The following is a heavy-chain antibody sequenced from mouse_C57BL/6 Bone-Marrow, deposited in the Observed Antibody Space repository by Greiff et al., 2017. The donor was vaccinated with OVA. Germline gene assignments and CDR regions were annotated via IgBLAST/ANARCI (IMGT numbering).Heavy chain of an antibody. D-gene: IGHD2-5*01. Sequence: EVQLQESGPVLVKPGASVKMSCKASGYTFTDYYMNWVKQSHGKSLEWIGVINPYNGGTSYNQKFKGKATLTVDKSSSTAYMELNSLTSEDSAVYYCARYPYYSKLSFAYWGQGTLVTVSA. CDR2: INPYNGGT. V-gene: IGHV1-19*01. J-gene: IGHJ3*01. CDR1: GYTFTDYY. CDR3: ARYPYYSKLSFAY.